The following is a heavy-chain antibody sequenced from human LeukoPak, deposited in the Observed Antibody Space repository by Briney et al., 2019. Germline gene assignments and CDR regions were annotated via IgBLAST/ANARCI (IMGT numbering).Heavy chain of an antibody. CDR2: IIPIFGIA. J-gene: IGHJ5*02. V-gene: IGHV1-69*04. CDR3: ASQFRYYDSSGYINWFDP. Sequence: SVKVSCKASGGTFSSYAISWVRQAPGQGLEWMGRIIPIFGIANYAQKFQGRVTITADKSTSTAYMELSSLRSEDTAVYYCASQFRYYDSSGYINWFDPWGQGTLVTASS. D-gene: IGHD3-22*01. CDR1: GGTFSSYA.